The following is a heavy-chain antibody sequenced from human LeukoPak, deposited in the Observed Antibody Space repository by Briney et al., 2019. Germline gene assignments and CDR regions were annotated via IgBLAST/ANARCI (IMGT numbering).Heavy chain of an antibody. D-gene: IGHD3-16*01. V-gene: IGHV4-34*01. J-gene: IGHJ5*02. CDR3: ARARPPRFGGWFDP. Sequence: SETLSLTCAVYGGSFSGYYWRWIRQPPGKGLEWIGEINHSGSTNYNPSPMSRVTISVDTSKNHFSLKLSSVTAADTAVYYCARARPPRFGGWFDPWGQGTLVTVSS. CDR1: GGSFSGYY. CDR2: INHSGST.